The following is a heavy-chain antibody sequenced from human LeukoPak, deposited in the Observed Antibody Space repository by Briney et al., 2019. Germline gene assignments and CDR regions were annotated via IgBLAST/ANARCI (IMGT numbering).Heavy chain of an antibody. Sequence: SETLSLTCTVSGGSISSYYWSWIRQPPGKGLEWIGYIYYSGSTNYNPSLKSRVTISVDTSKNQFSLKLSSVTAADTAVYYCARVGYCSGGSCYSWFDPWGQGTLVTVSS. D-gene: IGHD2-15*01. CDR1: GGSISSYY. CDR2: IYYSGST. V-gene: IGHV4-59*08. J-gene: IGHJ5*02. CDR3: ARVGYCSGGSCYSWFDP.